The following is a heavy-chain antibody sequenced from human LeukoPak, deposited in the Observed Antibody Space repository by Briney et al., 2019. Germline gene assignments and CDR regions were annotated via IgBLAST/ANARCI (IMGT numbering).Heavy chain of an antibody. J-gene: IGHJ3*02. CDR1: GFTFSSYA. V-gene: IGHV3-23*01. CDR2: ISGSGGST. Sequence: PGGSLRLSCAASGFTFSSYAMSWVRQAPGKGLEWVSAISGSGGSTYYADSVKGRFTISRDNSKNTLYLQMNSLRAEDTAVYYCPKGGGPGVYDFLSGYPGDAFDIWGQGTMVTVSS. CDR3: PKGGGPGVYDFLSGYPGDAFDI. D-gene: IGHD3-3*01.